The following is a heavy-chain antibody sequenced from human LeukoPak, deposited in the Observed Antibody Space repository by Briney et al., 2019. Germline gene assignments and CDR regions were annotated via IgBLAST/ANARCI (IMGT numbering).Heavy chain of an antibody. J-gene: IGHJ4*02. CDR2: INHSGST. Sequence: SETLSLTCAVYGGSFSGYHWSWIRQPPGKGLEWIGEINHSGSTNYNPSLKSRVTISVDTSENQFSLKLSSVTAADTAVYYCARGRYDILTGYYGHFDYWGQGTLVTVSS. D-gene: IGHD3-9*01. CDR3: ARGRYDILTGYYGHFDY. V-gene: IGHV4-34*01. CDR1: GGSFSGYH.